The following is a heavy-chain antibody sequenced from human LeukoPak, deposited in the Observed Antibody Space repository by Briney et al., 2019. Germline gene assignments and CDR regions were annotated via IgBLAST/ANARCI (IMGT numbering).Heavy chain of an antibody. CDR3: AWGGMAAFDS. CDR2: ISSSGNTR. CDR1: GFTFSDYY. D-gene: IGHD3-16*01. Sequence: PGGSLRLSCAASGFTFSDYYMSWIRQAPGKGLEWVAYISSSGNTRYYADSVKGRFTISRDNVKNSLYLQMNSLRAEDTAVYCCAWGGMAAFDSWGQGTLVTVSS. J-gene: IGHJ4*02. V-gene: IGHV3-11*04.